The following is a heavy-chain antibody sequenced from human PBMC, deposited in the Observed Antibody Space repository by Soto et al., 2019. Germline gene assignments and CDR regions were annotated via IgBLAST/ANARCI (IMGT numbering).Heavy chain of an antibody. CDR2: INPSGGSA. CDR3: ARDYLSSKLSLSYLDF. D-gene: IGHD2-2*01. Sequence: QVQLVQSGAEVTRPGASVKVSCKASGYSFISHYIHWVRQAPGQGLEWMGFINPSGGSATLAQKFQCRFTMTRDTSTTTVYMELSSLRSEDAAVYYCARDYLSSKLSLSYLDFWGQGTLVTVSS. V-gene: IGHV1-46*01. J-gene: IGHJ4*02. CDR1: GYSFISHY.